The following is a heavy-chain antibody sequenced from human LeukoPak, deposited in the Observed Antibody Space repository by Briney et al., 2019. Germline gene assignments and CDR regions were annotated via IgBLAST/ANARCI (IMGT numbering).Heavy chain of an antibody. CDR2: INHSGIN. D-gene: IGHD2-21*01. J-gene: IGHJ6*02. V-gene: IGHV4-34*01. CDR3: AKKKVDVVGNQHYYYYGLDV. Sequence: TSETLSLTCAFYGGSFSGYSLTWIRQPPGKGLEWIGEINHSGINHFNPSLKSRVTISADTSKKQVFLNLSAVTAADTAVYYCAKKKVDVVGNQHYYYYGLDVWGQGTTVTVSS. CDR1: GGSFSGYS.